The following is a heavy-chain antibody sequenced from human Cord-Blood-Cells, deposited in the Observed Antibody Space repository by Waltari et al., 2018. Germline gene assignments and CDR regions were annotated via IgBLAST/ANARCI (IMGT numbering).Heavy chain of an antibody. CDR3: AHARRAAAGNDAFDI. D-gene: IGHD6-13*01. Sequence: QITLKESGPTLVKPTQTLTLTCTFSGFSLSTSGVGVGWIRQPPGKALEWLALIYWDDDKRYSPSLKSRLTITKDTSKNQVVLTMTNMYPVDTATYYCAHARRAAAGNDAFDIWGQGTMVTVSS. CDR2: IYWDDDK. CDR1: GFSLSTSGVG. V-gene: IGHV2-5*02. J-gene: IGHJ3*02.